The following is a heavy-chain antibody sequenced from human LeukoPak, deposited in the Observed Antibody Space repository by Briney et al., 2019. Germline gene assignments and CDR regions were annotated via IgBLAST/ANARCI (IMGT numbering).Heavy chain of an antibody. D-gene: IGHD6-13*01. J-gene: IGHJ6*03. CDR1: GGSFSSYY. V-gene: IGHV4-59*01. Sequence: SETLSLTCAVYGGSFSSYYWSWIRQPPGKGLEWIGYIYYSGSTNYNPSLKSRVTISVDTSKNQFSLKLSSVTAADTAVYYCARVLPAAGAYYYYYYMDVWGKGTTVTVSS. CDR2: IYYSGST. CDR3: ARVLPAAGAYYYYYYMDV.